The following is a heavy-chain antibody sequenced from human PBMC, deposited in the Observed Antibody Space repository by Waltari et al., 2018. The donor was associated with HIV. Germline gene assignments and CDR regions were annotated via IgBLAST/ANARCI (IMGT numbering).Heavy chain of an antibody. V-gene: IGHV4-59*01. CDR1: GGSISSYY. CDR3: ARAPEYSSSWYYYYGMDV. Sequence: QVQLQESGPGLVKPSETLSLTCTVPGGSISSYYWSWIRQPPGKGLEWIGYIYYSGSTNYNPSLKSRVTISVDTSKNQFSLKLSSVTAADTAVYYCARAPEYSSSWYYYYGMDVWGQGTTVTVSS. CDR2: IYYSGST. J-gene: IGHJ6*02. D-gene: IGHD6-13*01.